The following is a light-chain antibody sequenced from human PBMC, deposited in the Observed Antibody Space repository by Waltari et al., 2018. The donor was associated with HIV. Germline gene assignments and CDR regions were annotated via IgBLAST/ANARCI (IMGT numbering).Light chain of an antibody. J-gene: IGKJ4*01. CDR3: QQYDSTPLT. V-gene: IGKV4-1*01. CDR2: CAS. CDR1: PSILYSSNNRNY. Sequence: DIVMTQAPDALAVSLGERATINCKYSPSILYSSNNRNYLAWYQQKPGPSPNLIIYCASPLESGVPDRFTGNWSVTDFPLTISRLQAEDLAVYYCQQYDSTPLTFGGGTKVEIK.